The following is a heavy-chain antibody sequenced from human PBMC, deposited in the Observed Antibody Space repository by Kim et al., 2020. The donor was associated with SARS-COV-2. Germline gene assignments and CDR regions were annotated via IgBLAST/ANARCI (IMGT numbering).Heavy chain of an antibody. V-gene: IGHV1-69*13. CDR2: IIPIFGTA. D-gene: IGHD5-12*01. CDR3: ARDGPDIVKSLDY. Sequence: SVKVSCKASGGTFSSYAISWVRQAPGQGLEWMGGIIPIFGTANYAQKFQGRVTITADESTSTAYMELSSLRSEDTAVYYCARDGPDIVKSLDYWGQGTLVTVSS. CDR1: GGTFSSYA. J-gene: IGHJ4*02.